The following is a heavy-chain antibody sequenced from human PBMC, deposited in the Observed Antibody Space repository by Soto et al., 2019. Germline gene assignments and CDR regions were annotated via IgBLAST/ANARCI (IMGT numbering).Heavy chain of an antibody. J-gene: IGHJ4*02. V-gene: IGHV3-23*01. Sequence: PGGSLRLSCAASGFTFSSYAMSWVRQAPGKGLEWVSAISGSGGSTYYADSVKGRFTISRDNSKNTLYLQMNSLRAEDTAVYYCANYILWFGELGFVRDYWGQGTLVTVSS. CDR1: GFTFSSYA. CDR3: ANYILWFGELGFVRDY. D-gene: IGHD3-10*01. CDR2: ISGSGGST.